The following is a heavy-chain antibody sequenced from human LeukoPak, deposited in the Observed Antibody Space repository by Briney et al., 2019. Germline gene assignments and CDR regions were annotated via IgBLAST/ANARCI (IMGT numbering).Heavy chain of an antibody. V-gene: IGHV3-74*01. D-gene: IGHD3-22*01. CDR3: ARRRTYYYDSSGYYYPDAFDI. Sequence: GGSLRLSCAASGFTLSSYWMHWVRQAPGKGLVWVPRINSDGSSTTYADSVKGRFTISRDNAKNTLYLQMNSLRAEDTAVYYCARRRTYYYDSSGYYYPDAFDIWGQGTMVTVSS. J-gene: IGHJ3*02. CDR1: GFTLSSYW. CDR2: INSDGSST.